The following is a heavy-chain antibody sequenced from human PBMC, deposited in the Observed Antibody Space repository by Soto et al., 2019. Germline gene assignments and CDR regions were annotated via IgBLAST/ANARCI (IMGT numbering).Heavy chain of an antibody. CDR2: INPNSGGT. V-gene: IGHV1-2*02. Sequence: ASVKVSCKASGYTFTGYYMHWVRQAPGQGLEWMGWINPNSGGTNYAQKFQGRVTMTRDTSISTAYMELSRLRSDDTAVYYCAPIKRHYYCYYGMDVWGQGTTVTVSS. CDR1: GYTFTGYY. CDR3: APIKRHYYCYYGMDV. J-gene: IGHJ6*02.